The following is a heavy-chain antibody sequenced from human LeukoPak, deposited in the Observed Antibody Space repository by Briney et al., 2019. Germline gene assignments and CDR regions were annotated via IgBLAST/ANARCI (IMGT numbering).Heavy chain of an antibody. V-gene: IGHV3-23*01. D-gene: IGHD6-19*01. CDR1: GFTSTTYA. CDR3: ANSRGRAVASAFDY. Sequence: GGSLRLSCAASGFTSTTYAMTWVRQAPGKGLEWVSSISGICDTKNYADSVKGRFTISRDNSKITLFLQMTRLRAEDTAIYYCANSRGRAVASAFDYWGRGTMVTVSS. CDR2: ISGICDTK. J-gene: IGHJ4*02.